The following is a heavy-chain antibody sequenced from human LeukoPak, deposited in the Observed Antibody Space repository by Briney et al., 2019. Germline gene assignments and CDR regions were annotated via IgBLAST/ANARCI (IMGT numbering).Heavy chain of an antibody. CDR2: IIPILGIA. D-gene: IGHD3-22*01. CDR1: GGTFSSYA. Sequence: GASVKVSCKASGGTFSSYAISWVRQAPGQGLEWMGRIIPILGIANYAQKFQGRVTITAGKSTSTAYMELSSLRSEDTAVYYCARGHRGIVVLDNWFDPWGQGTLVTVSS. V-gene: IGHV1-69*04. CDR3: ARGHRGIVVLDNWFDP. J-gene: IGHJ5*02.